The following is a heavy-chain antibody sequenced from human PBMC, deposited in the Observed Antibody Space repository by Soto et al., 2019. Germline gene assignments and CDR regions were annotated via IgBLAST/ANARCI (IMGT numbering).Heavy chain of an antibody. D-gene: IGHD1-1*01. CDR1: GFTFGSYF. V-gene: IGHV3-23*01. Sequence: EVQLLESGGGLVQPGESLRLSCAASGFTFGSYFMNWVRQAPGKGPEWVSDINKDGGRTHYADSVRGRFTISRDNSRNTLYLQMNRLRAEVTALYYCAKDLHWYGMDVWGQGTTVTVSS. J-gene: IGHJ6*02. CDR2: INKDGGRT. CDR3: AKDLHWYGMDV.